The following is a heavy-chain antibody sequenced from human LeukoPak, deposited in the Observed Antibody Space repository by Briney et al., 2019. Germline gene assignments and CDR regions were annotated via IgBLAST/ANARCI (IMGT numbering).Heavy chain of an antibody. CDR1: RFTFSSYA. V-gene: IGHV3-23*01. CDR3: ARDRYCSSTSCRSYYYYGMDV. J-gene: IGHJ6*02. CDR2: ISGSGGST. Sequence: GGSLRLSCAASRFTFSSYAMSWVRQAPGKGLEWVSAISGSGGSTYYADSVKGRFTISRDNSKNTLYLQMNSLRAEDTAVYYCARDRYCSSTSCRSYYYYGMDVWGQGTTVTVSS. D-gene: IGHD2-2*01.